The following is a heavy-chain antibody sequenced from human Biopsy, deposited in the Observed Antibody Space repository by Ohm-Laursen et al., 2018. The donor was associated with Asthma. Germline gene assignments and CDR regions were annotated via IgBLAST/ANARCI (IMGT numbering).Heavy chain of an antibody. CDR1: GFTFSDYD. J-gene: IGHJ4*02. D-gene: IGHD6-19*01. V-gene: IGHV3-53*01. Sequence: SLRLSCAASGFTFSDYDMHWVRQAPGKGLEWVSVIYSGGTSHTADSVRGRFTISRDFSKNTLHLQMHSLRVEDTAVYYCARGDSSGWSHYYFDCWGQGTLVTVSS. CDR2: IYSGGTS. CDR3: ARGDSSGWSHYYFDC.